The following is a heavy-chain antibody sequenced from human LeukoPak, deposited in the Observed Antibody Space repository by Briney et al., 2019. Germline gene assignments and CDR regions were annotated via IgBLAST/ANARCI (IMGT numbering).Heavy chain of an antibody. V-gene: IGHV4-39*01. Sequence: SETLSLTCTVSGGSISSSSYYWGWIRQPPGKGLEWIGSIYYSGSTYYNPSLKSRVTISVDTSRNQFSLKLSSVTAAGTAVYYSARRAAKGGYYFDYWGQGTLVTVSS. J-gene: IGHJ4*02. CDR1: GGSISSSSYY. CDR3: ARRAAKGGYYFDY. CDR2: IYYSGST.